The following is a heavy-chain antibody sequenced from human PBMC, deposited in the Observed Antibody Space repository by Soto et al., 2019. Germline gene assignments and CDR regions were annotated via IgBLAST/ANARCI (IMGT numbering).Heavy chain of an antibody. D-gene: IGHD4-17*01. CDR3: ARSPRYTDYGGNDLAYAFDY. Sequence: PSETLSLTCTVSGGSISSYYWSWIRQPPGKGLEWIGYIYYSGSTNYNPSLKSRVTISVDTSKNQFSLKLSSETAADTAVYYCARSPRYTDYGGNDLAYAFDYWGQGTLVTVSS. V-gene: IGHV4-59*01. J-gene: IGHJ4*02. CDR1: GGSISSYY. CDR2: IYYSGST.